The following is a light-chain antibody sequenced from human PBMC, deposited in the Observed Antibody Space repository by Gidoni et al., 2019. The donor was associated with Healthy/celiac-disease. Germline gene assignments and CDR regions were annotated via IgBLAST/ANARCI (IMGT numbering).Light chain of an antibody. V-gene: IGLV3-1*01. J-gene: IGLJ2*01. CDR1: KLGDKY. Sequence: SYELTHPPSVSVSPGQTASITCSGDKLGDKYACWYQQKPGQSPVLVIDQDSKRPSGSPERFSGSNSGNTATLTISGTQAMDEADYYCQAWDSSTGVVFGGGTKLTVL. CDR3: QAWDSSTGVV. CDR2: QDS.